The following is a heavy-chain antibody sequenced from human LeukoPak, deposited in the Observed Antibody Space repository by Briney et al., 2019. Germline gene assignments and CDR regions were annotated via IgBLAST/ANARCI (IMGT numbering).Heavy chain of an antibody. CDR3: ARGGVDHYGSGTYYLMYYFDH. Sequence: PGGSLRLSCAPSGFTFNTYGMSWVRHAPGKGLEWVSGISGSGGATYYADSVKGRFTVSRDDPHNTLYLQMNSVRGEDTAVYFCARGGVDHYGSGTYYLMYYFDHWGQGALVTVSS. V-gene: IGHV3-23*01. D-gene: IGHD3-10*01. J-gene: IGHJ4*02. CDR1: GFTFNTYG. CDR2: ISGSGGAT.